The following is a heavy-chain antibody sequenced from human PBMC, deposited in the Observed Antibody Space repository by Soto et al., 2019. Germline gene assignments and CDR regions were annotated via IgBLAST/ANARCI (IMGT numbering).Heavy chain of an antibody. J-gene: IGHJ6*02. V-gene: IGHV1-8*02. CDR3: GRGPSPRAPAGGTPYYYAMDV. CDR2: INPITGAT. Sequence: ASVKVSCKASGCDFTAYDINGVRPASWQGLEWRRWINPITGATGSARRFQGRVSMTRNTAKGTAYLDLTSLRSDDSAVYYCGRGPSPRAPAGGTPYYYAMDVWGQGTTVTVSS. CDR1: GCDFTAYD. D-gene: IGHD6-13*01.